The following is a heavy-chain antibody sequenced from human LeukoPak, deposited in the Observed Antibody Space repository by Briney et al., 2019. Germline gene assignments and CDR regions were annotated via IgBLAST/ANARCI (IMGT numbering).Heavy chain of an antibody. CDR1: GYTFTGYY. CDR3: ARDVEGPSPRFDP. CDR2: INPNSGGT. Sequence: ASVKVSCKASGYTFTGYYMHWVRQAPGQGLEWMGWINPNSGGTNYTQKFQGRVTMTRDTSISTAYMELSRLRSDDTAVYYCARDVEGPSPRFDPWGQGTLVTVSS. J-gene: IGHJ5*02. D-gene: IGHD2-2*01. V-gene: IGHV1-2*02.